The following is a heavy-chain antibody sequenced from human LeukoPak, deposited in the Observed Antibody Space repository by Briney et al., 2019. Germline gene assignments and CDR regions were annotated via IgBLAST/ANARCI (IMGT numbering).Heavy chain of an antibody. J-gene: IGHJ4*02. D-gene: IGHD4-11*01. Sequence: GGSLRLPCAASDFTFSSYWMSWVRQAPGKGLEWVANINQDGNDKYYVDSVKGRFTISRDNAKNSLYLQMNSLRADDTAVYCARQAYSIEFDYWGQGTLVTVSS. CDR2: INQDGNDK. CDR1: DFTFSSYW. V-gene: IGHV3-7*01. CDR3: ARQAYSIEFDY.